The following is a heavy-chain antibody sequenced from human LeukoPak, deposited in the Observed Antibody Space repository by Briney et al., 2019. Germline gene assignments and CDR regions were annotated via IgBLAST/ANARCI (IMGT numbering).Heavy chain of an antibody. D-gene: IGHD4-23*01. CDR1: GFTFSTYW. CDR3: AREYGGNRRAFDI. Sequence: GGSLRLSCAASGFTFSTYWMHWVRQAPGKGLVWVSRISSDGTSTICADSVKGRFTISRDNAKNTLYLQMNSLRAEDTAVYYCAREYGGNRRAFDIWGLGTMVTVSS. V-gene: IGHV3-74*01. J-gene: IGHJ3*02. CDR2: ISSDGTST.